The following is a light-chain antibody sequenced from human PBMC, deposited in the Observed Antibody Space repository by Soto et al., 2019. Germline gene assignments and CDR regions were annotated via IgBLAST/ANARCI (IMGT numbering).Light chain of an antibody. Sequence: EIVLTQSPATLSLSPGERATLSCRASQSVRDDLVWYHQKPGQAPRVLIYSASNRATGIPARFSGSGSGTDFTLTISSRDPEDFAVYYCQQRTNWPPTFGGGTNVEMK. CDR1: QSVRDD. CDR2: SAS. CDR3: QQRTNWPPT. J-gene: IGKJ4*01. V-gene: IGKV3-11*01.